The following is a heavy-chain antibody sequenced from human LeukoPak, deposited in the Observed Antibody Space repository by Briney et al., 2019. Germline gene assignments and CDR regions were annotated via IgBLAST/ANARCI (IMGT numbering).Heavy chain of an antibody. V-gene: IGHV4-59*12. CDR1: GGSMSTYF. J-gene: IGHJ4*02. D-gene: IGHD6-25*01. CDR3: AKKRNAAPYYFDC. Sequence: SETLSLTCTVSGGSMSTYFWTWVRQSPGKGLEWVGYIYHTTTTYNPSLKGRVTISADMSQNQFSLKLSSVTAADTAVYYCAKKRNAAPYYFDCWGQGTLVTVSS. CDR2: IYHTTT.